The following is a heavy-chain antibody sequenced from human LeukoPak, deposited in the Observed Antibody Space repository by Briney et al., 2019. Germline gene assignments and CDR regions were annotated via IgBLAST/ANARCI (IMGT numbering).Heavy chain of an antibody. D-gene: IGHD6-19*01. CDR3: AKDPFGSDWYNYFDP. V-gene: IGHV3-30*18. CDR1: GFTLSTYG. Sequence: GRSLRLSCAASGFTLSTYGMHWVRQAPGKGLEWVAMISHDGNSKQYADFAKGRFTISRDNSKNTLYLQMNSLTTEDTAVYHCAKDPFGSDWYNYFDPWGQGALVTVSS. CDR2: ISHDGNSK. J-gene: IGHJ5*02.